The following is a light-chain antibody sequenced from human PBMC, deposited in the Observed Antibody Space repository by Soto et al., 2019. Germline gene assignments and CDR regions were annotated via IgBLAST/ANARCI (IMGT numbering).Light chain of an antibody. CDR1: QNVRSN. Sequence: EIVMTQSPAILSVSPGERATLSCRASQNVRSNLAWYQQKPGQAPRLLIYGASTRATGVPARLSGSGSGTEFTLTISSLQYEDFDVYYCRQYTDWHLTLGGGTKVDIK. CDR2: GAS. V-gene: IGKV3-15*01. J-gene: IGKJ4*01. CDR3: RQYTDWHLT.